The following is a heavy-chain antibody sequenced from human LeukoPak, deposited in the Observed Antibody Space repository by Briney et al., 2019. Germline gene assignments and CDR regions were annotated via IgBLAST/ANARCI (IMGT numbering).Heavy chain of an antibody. CDR3: ARVMGYSSGWYYYFDY. CDR2: INPNSGGT. Sequence: ASVKVSCKASGYTFTGYYMHWVRQAPGQGLEWMGWINPNSGGTNYAQKFQGRVTMTRDTSISTAYMELSRLRSDDTAVYCCARVMGYSSGWYYYFDYWGQGTLVTVSS. V-gene: IGHV1-2*02. CDR1: GYTFTGYY. D-gene: IGHD6-19*01. J-gene: IGHJ4*02.